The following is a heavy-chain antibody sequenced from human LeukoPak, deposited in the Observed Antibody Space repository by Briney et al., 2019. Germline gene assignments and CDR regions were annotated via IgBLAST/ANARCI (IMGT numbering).Heavy chain of an antibody. CDR1: GFTFSSYA. D-gene: IGHD2-21*02. Sequence: GGSLRLSCAPSGFTFSSYAMNWVRQAPGKGLEWVSGISASGANIFYADSVKGRFTISRDSSKSTLFLQMNSLRAEDTAVYYCAKVSCGGNCFYAFDVWGRGTMVAVSS. J-gene: IGHJ3*01. V-gene: IGHV3-23*01. CDR2: ISASGANI. CDR3: AKVSCGGNCFYAFDV.